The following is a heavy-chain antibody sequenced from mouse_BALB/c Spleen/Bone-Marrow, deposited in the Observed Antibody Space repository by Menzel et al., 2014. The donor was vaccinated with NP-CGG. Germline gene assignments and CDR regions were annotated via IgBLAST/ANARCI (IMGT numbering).Heavy chain of an antibody. CDR1: GYTFTNYW. D-gene: IGHD2-14*01. J-gene: IGHJ4*01. V-gene: IGHV1-69*02. CDR2: IYPSDSYS. Sequence: VQLQQSGAELVRPGASVKVSCKASGYTFTNYWINWVRQRPGQGLEWIGNIYPSDSYSNYNQKFKDKATLTVDKSSSTAYVQLSSPTSEDSAVYYCTRRDRYDYYGVDYWGQGTSVTVSS. CDR3: TRRDRYDYYGVDY.